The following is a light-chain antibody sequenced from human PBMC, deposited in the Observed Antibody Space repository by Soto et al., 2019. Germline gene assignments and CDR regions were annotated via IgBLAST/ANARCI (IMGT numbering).Light chain of an antibody. Sequence: DIQMIQSPSSLSASVGDRVTITCQASQDISNYLNWYQQKPGTAPKLLIYDASNLETGVPSRFSGSGSGTDFTFTISSLQPEDIATYYCQQYDNLPRTFGQGTKVDIK. J-gene: IGKJ1*01. V-gene: IGKV1-33*01. CDR1: QDISNY. CDR2: DAS. CDR3: QQYDNLPRT.